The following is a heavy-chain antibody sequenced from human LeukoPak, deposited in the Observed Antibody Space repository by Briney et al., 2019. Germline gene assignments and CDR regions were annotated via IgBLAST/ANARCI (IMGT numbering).Heavy chain of an antibody. V-gene: IGHV1-18*01. CDR2: INAHNGDI. D-gene: IGHD7-27*01. CDR3: ARDVGINRFDY. Sequence: GASVKVSCKTSGYTFRSFGISWVRQAPGQGLEWMGWINAHNGDIDYPQKFQGRVILTTDTSTSTAYMELTSLRSDDTAVYYCARDVGINRFDYWGQGTLVTVSS. J-gene: IGHJ4*02. CDR1: GYTFRSFG.